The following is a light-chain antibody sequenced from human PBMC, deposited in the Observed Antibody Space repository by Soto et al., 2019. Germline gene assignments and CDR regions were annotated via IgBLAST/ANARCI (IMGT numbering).Light chain of an antibody. CDR3: QQYNNWPPVT. Sequence: EIVMTQSPATVSVSPGLTATLSCRASLSVSSNLAWYQQKPGQAPRLIIYGAYNRATGIPDRFSGSGSGTEFTLTISSLQSEDFAVYYCQQYNNWPPVTFGQGTQLDIK. CDR1: LSVSSN. J-gene: IGKJ1*01. CDR2: GAY. V-gene: IGKV3-15*01.